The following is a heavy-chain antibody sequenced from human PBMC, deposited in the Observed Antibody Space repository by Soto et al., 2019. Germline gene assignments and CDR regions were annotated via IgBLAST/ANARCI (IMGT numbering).Heavy chain of an antibody. CDR3: AREPQGTYYFDY. J-gene: IGHJ4*02. V-gene: IGHV1-18*04. CDR1: GYTFTSYG. Sequence: QVQLVQSGAEVKKPGASVKVSCKASGYTFTSYGISWVRQAPGQGLEWMGWISAYNGNTNYAQKLQGRVTRTTDTSTSTAYMELRSLSADDTAVYYGAREPQGTYYFDYWGQGNLVTVSS. D-gene: IGHD1-1*01. CDR2: ISAYNGNT.